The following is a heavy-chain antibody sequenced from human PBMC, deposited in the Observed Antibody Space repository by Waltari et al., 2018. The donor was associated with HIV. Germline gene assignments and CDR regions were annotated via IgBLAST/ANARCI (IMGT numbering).Heavy chain of an antibody. J-gene: IGHJ2*01. CDR1: GGSVSSSSYF. D-gene: IGHD1-26*01. CDR3: ARHALRVGAAYWNFDL. V-gene: IGHV4-39*01. Sequence: QLQLQDSGPGLVKPSETLSLTCTVSGGSVSSSSYFWGWIRQPPGKGLEWVGRIYYTGRAYYNPSLKSRVTISVDTSKNQFSLKVTSVTAADTAVYYCARHALRVGAAYWNFDLWGRGTLVTVSP. CDR2: IYYTGRA.